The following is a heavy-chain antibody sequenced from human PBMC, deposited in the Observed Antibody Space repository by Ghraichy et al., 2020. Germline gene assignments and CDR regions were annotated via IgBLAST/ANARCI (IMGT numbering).Heavy chain of an antibody. CDR3: ARDADTMIVVGKRGCYYYGMDV. D-gene: IGHD3-22*01. Sequence: SQTLSLTCAVYGGSFSGYYWSWIRQPPGKGLEWIGEINHSGSTNYNPSLKSRVTISVDTSKNQFSLKLSSVTAADTAVYYCARDADTMIVVGKRGCYYYGMDVWGQGTTVTVSS. V-gene: IGHV4-34*01. CDR1: GGSFSGYY. J-gene: IGHJ6*02. CDR2: INHSGST.